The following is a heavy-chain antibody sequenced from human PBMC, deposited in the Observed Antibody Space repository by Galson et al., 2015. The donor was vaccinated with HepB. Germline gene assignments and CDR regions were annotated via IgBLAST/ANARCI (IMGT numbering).Heavy chain of an antibody. CDR3: ARGYCSSTSCYYYYYYMDV. CDR1: GGTFSSYA. J-gene: IGHJ6*03. CDR2: IIPIFGTA. V-gene: IGHV1-69*13. D-gene: IGHD2-2*01. Sequence: SVKVSCKASGGTFSSYAISWVRQAPGQGLEWMGGIIPIFGTANYAQKFQGRVTITADESTSTAYMELSSLRSEDTAVYYCARGYCSSTSCYYYYYYMDVWGKGTTVTVSS.